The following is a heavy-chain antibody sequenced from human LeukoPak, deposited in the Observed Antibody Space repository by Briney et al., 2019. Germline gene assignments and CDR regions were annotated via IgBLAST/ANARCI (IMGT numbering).Heavy chain of an antibody. CDR3: AKEETLLLWFGSPLDY. J-gene: IGHJ4*02. V-gene: IGHV3-23*01. D-gene: IGHD3-10*01. CDR1: GFTVSSNY. CDR2: ISGSGGST. Sequence: PGGSLRLSCAASGFTVSSNYMSWVRQAPGKGLEWVSAISGSGGSTYYADSVKGRFTISRDNSKNTLYLQMNSLRAEDTAVYYCAKEETLLLWFGSPLDYWGQGTLVTVSS.